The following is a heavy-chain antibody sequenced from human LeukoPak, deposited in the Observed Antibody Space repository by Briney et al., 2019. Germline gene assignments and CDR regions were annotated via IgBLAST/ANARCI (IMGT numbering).Heavy chain of an antibody. J-gene: IGHJ4*02. D-gene: IGHD1-26*01. CDR2: ISPDVTST. Sequence: GGSLRLSCAASGFTFSSNWIHWVRQVPGKGLVWVSRISPDVTSTTYADSVKGRFTISRDNAKNTLYLQMNTLRAEDTAVYYCVYSGNFRFDYWGQGTLVTVSS. CDR3: VYSGNFRFDY. V-gene: IGHV3-74*01. CDR1: GFTFSSNW.